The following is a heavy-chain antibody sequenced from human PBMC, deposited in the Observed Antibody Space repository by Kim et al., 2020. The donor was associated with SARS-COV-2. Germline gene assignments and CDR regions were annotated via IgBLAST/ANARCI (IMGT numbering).Heavy chain of an antibody. Sequence: GGSLRLSCAASGFTFSSYWMSWVRQAPGKGLEWVANIKQDGSEKYYVDSVKGRFTISRDNAKNSLYLQMNSLRAEDTAVYYCARDPQDIVVVVAAGLDYWGQGTLVTVSS. V-gene: IGHV3-7*01. CDR1: GFTFSSYW. J-gene: IGHJ4*02. D-gene: IGHD2-15*01. CDR3: ARDPQDIVVVVAAGLDY. CDR2: IKQDGSEK.